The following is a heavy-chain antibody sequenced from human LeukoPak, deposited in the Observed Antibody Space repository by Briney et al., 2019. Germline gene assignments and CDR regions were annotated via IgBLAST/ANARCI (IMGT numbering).Heavy chain of an antibody. D-gene: IGHD2-2*02. CDR2: IRSKANSYAT. CDR3: TRPLGYCSSTSCYTDYYYYMDV. Sequence: SGGSLRLSCAASGFTFSGSAMHWVRQASGKGLEWVGRIRSKANSYATAYAASVKGRFTISRDDSKNTAYLQMNSLKTEDTAVYYCTRPLGYCSSTSCYTDYYYYMDVWGKGTTVTVSS. J-gene: IGHJ6*03. V-gene: IGHV3-73*01. CDR1: GFTFSGSA.